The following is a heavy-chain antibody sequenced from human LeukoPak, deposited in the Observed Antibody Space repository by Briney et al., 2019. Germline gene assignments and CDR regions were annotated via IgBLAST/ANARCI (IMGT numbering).Heavy chain of an antibody. CDR2: ISSSGSTI. J-gene: IGHJ4*02. V-gene: IGHV3-11*01. CDR1: GFTFSDYY. D-gene: IGHD3-10*01. Sequence: GGSLRLSCEASGFTFSDYYMSWIRQAPGKGLERISHISSSGSTIYNADSVKGRFTISRDNAKNSLNLQMNSLRAEDTAVYYCARDRGPRTGFMVREAYDYWGQGTLVTVSS. CDR3: ARDRGPRTGFMVREAYDY.